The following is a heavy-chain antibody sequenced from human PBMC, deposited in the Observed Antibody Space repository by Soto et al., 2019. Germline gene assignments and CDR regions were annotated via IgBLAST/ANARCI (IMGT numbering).Heavy chain of an antibody. J-gene: IGHJ6*03. CDR1: GYTFTGYY. Sequence: QVQLVQSGAEVKKPGASVKVSCKASGYTFTGYYMHWVRQAPGQGLEWMGWINPNSGGTNYAQKFQGWVTMTRDTSISTDYMELSRLRSDDTAVYYCARDSHFGRFLSYYMDVWGKGTTVTVSS. CDR3: ARDSHFGRFLSYYMDV. D-gene: IGHD3-3*01. V-gene: IGHV1-2*04. CDR2: INPNSGGT.